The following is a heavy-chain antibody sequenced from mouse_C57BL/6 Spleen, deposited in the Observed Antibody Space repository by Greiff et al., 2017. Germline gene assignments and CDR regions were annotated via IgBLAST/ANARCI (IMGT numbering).Heavy chain of an antibody. Sequence: EVKVVESGGGLVKPGGSLKLSCAASGFTFSDYGMHWVRQAPEKGLEWVAYISIGSSTIYYADRVKGSFTISRDNAKNTRFLQMTSLRSEDTAMYYCARPSFISSVVDFDYWGQGTTLTVSS. J-gene: IGHJ2*01. CDR1: GFTFSDYG. V-gene: IGHV5-17*01. D-gene: IGHD1-1*01. CDR2: ISIGSSTI. CDR3: ARPSFISSVVDFDY.